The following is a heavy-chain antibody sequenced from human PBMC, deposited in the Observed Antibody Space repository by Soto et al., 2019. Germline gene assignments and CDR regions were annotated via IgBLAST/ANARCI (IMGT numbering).Heavy chain of an antibody. CDR3: AVGFKAVVPTALRPSGGNSAFDS. V-gene: IGHV3-23*01. J-gene: IGHJ4*02. CDR2: ISGSGTTT. D-gene: IGHD2-2*01. Sequence: EVQLLESGGGLVQPGGSLRLSCVVSGFTFSNYAMSWVRQAPGKGLEWVSAISGSGTTTKQVDSVKGRFTVSRDNSQNTGYLQMINLRADDTAVYYFAVGFKAVVPTALRPSGGNSAFDSCGLVTLVTVSS. CDR1: GFTFSNYA.